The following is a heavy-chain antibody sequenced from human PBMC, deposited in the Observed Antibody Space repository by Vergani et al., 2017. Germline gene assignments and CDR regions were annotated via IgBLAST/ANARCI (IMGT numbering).Heavy chain of an antibody. CDR3: ARDPYSSSWLGSRYGMDV. CDR2: IRSDESRR. Sequence: QVQLVESGGGVVQPGGSLRLSCAASGFTFNSYGMHRVRQAPGKGLEWVASIRSDESRRYYGDSMEGPFTISRDNSKNTLYLQMKSLRPEDTAVYYCARDPYSSSWLGSRYGMDVWGKGTTVTVSS. CDR1: GFTFNSYG. V-gene: IGHV3-30*02. J-gene: IGHJ6*04. D-gene: IGHD6-13*01.